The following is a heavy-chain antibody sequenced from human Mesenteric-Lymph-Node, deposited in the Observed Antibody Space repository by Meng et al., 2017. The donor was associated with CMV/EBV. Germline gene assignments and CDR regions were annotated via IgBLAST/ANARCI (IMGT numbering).Heavy chain of an antibody. CDR3: ARDPSPLGWFDP. Sequence: SETLSLTCTVSGYSISSGYYWGWIRQPPGKGLEWIGSIYHSGSTYYNPSLKSRVTISVDTSKNQFSLKLSSVTAADTAVYYCARDPSPLGWFDPWGQGTLVTVSS. CDR1: GYSISSGYY. V-gene: IGHV4-38-2*02. D-gene: IGHD3-10*01. CDR2: IYHSGST. J-gene: IGHJ5*02.